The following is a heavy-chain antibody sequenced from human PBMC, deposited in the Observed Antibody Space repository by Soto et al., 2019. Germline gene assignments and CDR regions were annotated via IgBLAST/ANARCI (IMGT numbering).Heavy chain of an antibody. CDR2: IIPIFSTP. CDR1: GGTFGKSA. D-gene: IGHD2-15*01. Sequence: QVQLVQSGAEVKKPGSSVTVSCKASGGTFGKSAISWVRQAPGQGLEWMGGIIPIFSTPDYAQKFQGRVTITADESTTTAYMELTSLKSEDTAVYYCARDKDRQQLGGNYYYGIDVWGQGTTVTVSS. CDR3: ARDKDRQQLGGNYYYGIDV. V-gene: IGHV1-69*12. J-gene: IGHJ6*02.